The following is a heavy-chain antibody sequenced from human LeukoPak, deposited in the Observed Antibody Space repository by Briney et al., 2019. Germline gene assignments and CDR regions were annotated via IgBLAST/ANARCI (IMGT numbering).Heavy chain of an antibody. V-gene: IGHV3-30-3*01. J-gene: IGHJ4*02. CDR2: ISYDGSNK. D-gene: IGHD3-10*01. Sequence: GGSLRLSCAASGFTFSTYWMHWVRQAPGKGLEWVAVISYDGSNKYYADSVKGRFTISRDNSKNTLYLQMNSLRAEDTAVYYCASGPGELNVLLRFGEGDYWGQGTLVTVSS. CDR3: ASGPGELNVLLRFGEGDY. CDR1: GFTFSTYW.